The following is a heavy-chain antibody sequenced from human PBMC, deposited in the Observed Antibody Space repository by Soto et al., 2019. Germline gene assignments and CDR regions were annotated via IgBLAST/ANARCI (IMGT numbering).Heavy chain of an antibody. CDR1: GGSISSGDYY. D-gene: IGHD5-18*01. CDR2: IYYSGST. Sequence: SETLSLTCTVSGGSISSGDYYWSWIRQPPGKGLEWIGYIYYSGSTYYNPSLKSRVTISVDTSKNQFSLKLSSVTAADTAVYYCAREFHLRGYSYGYIDYWGQGTLVTVSS. V-gene: IGHV4-30-4*01. CDR3: AREFHLRGYSYGYIDY. J-gene: IGHJ4*02.